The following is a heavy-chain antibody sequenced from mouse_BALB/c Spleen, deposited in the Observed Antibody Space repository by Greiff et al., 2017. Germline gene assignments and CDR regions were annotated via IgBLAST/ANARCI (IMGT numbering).Heavy chain of an antibody. J-gene: IGHJ3*01. CDR1: GFTFTDYY. CDR2: IRNKANGYTT. D-gene: IGHD1-1*01. CDR3: ARDHGGSTPFAY. V-gene: IGHV7-3*02. Sequence: DVHLVESGGGLVQPGGSLRLSCATSGFTFTDYYMSWVRQPPGKALEWLGFIRNKANGYTTEYSASVKGRFTISRDNSQSILYLQMNTLRAEDSATYYCARDHGGSTPFAYWGQGTLVTVSA.